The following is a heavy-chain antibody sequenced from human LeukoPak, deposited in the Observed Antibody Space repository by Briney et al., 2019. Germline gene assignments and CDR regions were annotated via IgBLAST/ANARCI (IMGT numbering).Heavy chain of an antibody. D-gene: IGHD2-15*01. CDR3: ARAYCSGGSCYRSYYYYYYMDV. J-gene: IGHJ6*03. V-gene: IGHV3-48*04. CDR2: ISSSGSTI. Sequence: GGSLRLSCAASGFTFSSYSMNWVRQAPGKGLEWVSYISSSGSTIYYADSVKGRFTISRDNAKNSLYLQMNSLRAEDTAVYYCARAYCSGGSCYRSYYYYYYMDVWGKGTTVTVSS. CDR1: GFTFSSYS.